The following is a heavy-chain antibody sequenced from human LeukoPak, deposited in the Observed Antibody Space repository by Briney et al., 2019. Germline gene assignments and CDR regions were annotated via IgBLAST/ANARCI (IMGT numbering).Heavy chain of an antibody. CDR2: ISSSSSFK. J-gene: IGHJ4*02. CDR3: ARDQGIFDY. Sequence: GGSLRLSCAASGFTFSIYSMNWVRQAPGKGLEWVSSISSSSSFKYYADSVKGRFTISRDNAKNSLYLQMNSLRAEDTAVYYCARDQGIFDYWGQGTLVTVSS. CDR1: GFTFSIYS. V-gene: IGHV3-21*01.